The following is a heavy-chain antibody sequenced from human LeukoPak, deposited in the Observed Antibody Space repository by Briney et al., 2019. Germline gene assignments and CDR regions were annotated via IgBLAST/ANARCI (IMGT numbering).Heavy chain of an antibody. CDR1: GDFISSSRYY. Sequence: PSETLSLTCIVSGDFISSSRYYWGWIRQPPGKGLEWIGSISYSGSTYYNPSLKSRVTISVDTSKNQFSLKLSSVTAADTAVYYCARGVARSSKFHFSYYFDYWGQGTLVTVSS. CDR3: ARGVARSSKFHFSYYFDY. CDR2: ISYSGST. J-gene: IGHJ4*02. V-gene: IGHV4-39*07. D-gene: IGHD6-6*01.